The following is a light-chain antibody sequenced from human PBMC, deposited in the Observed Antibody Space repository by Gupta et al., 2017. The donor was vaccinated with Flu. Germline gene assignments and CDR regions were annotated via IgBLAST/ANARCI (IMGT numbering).Light chain of an antibody. Sequence: SSTIGNNYVYWYQQHPETAPTPLIYDNDKRTSGIPDRFSGSKSDTSATLYITGLQPGAEADYYCGSWDSSRSDGVFGGGTKLTVL. CDR1: SSTIGNNY. J-gene: IGLJ3*02. CDR3: GSWDSSRSDGV. V-gene: IGLV1-51*01. CDR2: DND.